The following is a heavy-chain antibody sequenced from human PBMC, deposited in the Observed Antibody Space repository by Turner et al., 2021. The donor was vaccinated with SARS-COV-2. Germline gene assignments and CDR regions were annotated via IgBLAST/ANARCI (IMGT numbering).Heavy chain of an antibody. CDR2: MNPNSGNT. J-gene: IGHJ6*02. CDR3: ARDKMLAAMPTSGMDV. D-gene: IGHD2-2*01. V-gene: IGHV1-8*01. CDR1: GYTFTSYD. Sequence: QVQLVQSGAEVKKPGASVKVSCKASGYTFTSYDINWVRQATGQGLEWMGWMNPNSGNTGYAQKFQGRVTMTRNTSISTAYMELSSLRSEDTAVYYCARDKMLAAMPTSGMDVWGQGTTVTVSS.